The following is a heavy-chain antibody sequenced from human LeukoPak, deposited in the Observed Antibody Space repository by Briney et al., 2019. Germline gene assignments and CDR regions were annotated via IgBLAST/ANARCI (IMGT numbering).Heavy chain of an antibody. CDR1: GFTFSSYS. V-gene: IGHV3-48*04. J-gene: IGHJ3*02. Sequence: GGSLRLSCAASGFTFSSYSTNWVRQAPGKGLEWVSYISSSSSTIYYADSVKGRFTISRDNAKNSLYLQMNSLRAEDTAVYYCARESPILTGPDDAFDIWGRGTMVTVSS. D-gene: IGHD3-9*01. CDR2: ISSSSSTI. CDR3: ARESPILTGPDDAFDI.